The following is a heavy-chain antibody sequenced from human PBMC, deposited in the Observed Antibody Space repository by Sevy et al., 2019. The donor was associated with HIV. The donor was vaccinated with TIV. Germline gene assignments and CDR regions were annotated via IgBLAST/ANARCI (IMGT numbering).Heavy chain of an antibody. CDR2: VSASGIST. CDR1: GYTFSGYA. J-gene: IGHJ4*02. D-gene: IGHD2-15*01. Sequence: GGSLRLSCAGSGYTFSGYAMSWVRQAPGKGLEWVSAVSASGISTYYAGSVKGRVTISRDNSKNTLYLAMDSLRDDDTDLYYCAKVRGAVVEGEEYYLDYWGRGTLVTVSS. CDR3: AKVRGAVVEGEEYYLDY. V-gene: IGHV3-23*01.